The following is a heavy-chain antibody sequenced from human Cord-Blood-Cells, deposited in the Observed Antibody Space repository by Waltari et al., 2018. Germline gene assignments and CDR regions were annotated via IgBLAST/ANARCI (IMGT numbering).Heavy chain of an antibody. J-gene: IGHJ3*02. D-gene: IGHD6-6*01. V-gene: IGHV1-69*01. CDR3: ARAPEQLVPTHRAFDI. CDR2: IIPIFGTA. CDR1: GGTFSSYA. Sequence: QVQLVQSGAEVKKPGSSVKVSCKASGGTFSSYAISWVRQAPGQGLEWLGGIIPIFGTANYAQKFQGRVTITADESTSTAYMELSSLRSEDTAVYYCARAPEQLVPTHRAFDIWGQGTMVTVSS.